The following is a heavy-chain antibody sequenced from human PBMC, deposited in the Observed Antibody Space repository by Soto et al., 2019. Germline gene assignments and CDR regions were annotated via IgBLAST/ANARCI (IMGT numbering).Heavy chain of an antibody. CDR3: AGWNYDY. CDR1: EVNIRAYG. V-gene: IGHV3-23*01. J-gene: IGHJ4*02. Sequence: PGGSKIHSSASSEVNIRAYGMMWIRQNQGKGLEWVSAISQSAGGNTYYADSVKGRFTISRDDSKNTLYLQMDSLRPEDTAQYYCAGWNYDYWGQGTQVTVSS. D-gene: IGHD1-7*01. CDR2: ISQSAGGNT.